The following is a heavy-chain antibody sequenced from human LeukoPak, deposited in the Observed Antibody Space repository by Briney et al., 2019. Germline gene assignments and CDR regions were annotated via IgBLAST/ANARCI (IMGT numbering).Heavy chain of an antibody. D-gene: IGHD6-13*01. Sequence: GGSQRLPCATSGFIFSSDSMIWVRQAPGKGLEWVSSISSTGAYIYYADSLKGRFTISRDNAKNSLYLQMNSLRADDTAVYYCARGLAAAGTRGPYWGQGTLVTVSS. CDR2: ISSTGAYI. V-gene: IGHV3-21*01. CDR3: ARGLAAAGTRGPY. CDR1: GFIFSSDS. J-gene: IGHJ4*02.